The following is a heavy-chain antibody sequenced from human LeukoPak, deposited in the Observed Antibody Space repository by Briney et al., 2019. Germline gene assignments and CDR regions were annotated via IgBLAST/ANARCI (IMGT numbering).Heavy chain of an antibody. D-gene: IGHD2-15*01. CDR1: GFNFNNAW. Sequence: GGSLRLSCTTSGFNFNNAWMNWVRQAPGKGLEWVSAISGSGGSTYYADSVKGRFTISRDNSKNTLYLQMNSLRAEDTAVYYCAKDQDISVAALMADYWGQGTLVTVSS. CDR3: AKDQDISVAALMADY. CDR2: ISGSGGST. V-gene: IGHV3-23*01. J-gene: IGHJ4*02.